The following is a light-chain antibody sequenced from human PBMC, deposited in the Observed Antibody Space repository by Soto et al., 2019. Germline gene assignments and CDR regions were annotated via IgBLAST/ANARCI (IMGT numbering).Light chain of an antibody. Sequence: DIQMTQSPSSVSASVGDRVTITCRASQTITNYLNWYQQQSGKAPKLLIYATDTLQSGVPSRFSGSGSGTDYTLTISSLQPEDFATYYCQQSYSTPAFGQGTKVDIK. CDR3: QQSYSTPA. J-gene: IGKJ1*01. V-gene: IGKV1-39*01. CDR1: QTITNY. CDR2: ATD.